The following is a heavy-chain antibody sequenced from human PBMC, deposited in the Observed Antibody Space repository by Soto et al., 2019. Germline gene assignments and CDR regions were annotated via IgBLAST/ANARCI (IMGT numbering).Heavy chain of an antibody. CDR1: GFTFSSYS. Sequence: GGSLRLSCASSGFTFSSYSMNWVRQAPGKGLEWVSSISSSSSYIYYADSVKGRFTISRDNAKNSLYLQMNSLRAEDMAVYYCARAPPYCSGGSSYSDPWGQGTLVTVSS. J-gene: IGHJ5*02. D-gene: IGHD2-15*01. CDR3: ARAPPYCSGGSSYSDP. V-gene: IGHV3-21*01. CDR2: ISSSSSYI.